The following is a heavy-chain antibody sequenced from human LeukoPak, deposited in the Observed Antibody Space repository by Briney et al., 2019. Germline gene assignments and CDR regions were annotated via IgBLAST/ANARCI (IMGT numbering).Heavy chain of an antibody. CDR2: INPNSGGT. CDR3: ARGYDYYGSGSYSNYGMDV. D-gene: IGHD3-10*01. CDR1: GYTFTGYY. J-gene: IGHJ6*04. Sequence: ASVKVSCKASGYTFTGYYMHWVRQAPGQGLEWMGWINPNSGGTNYAQKFQGWVTMTRDTSISTAYMELSRLRSDDTAVYYCARGYDYYGSGSYSNYGMDVWGKGTTVTVSS. V-gene: IGHV1-2*04.